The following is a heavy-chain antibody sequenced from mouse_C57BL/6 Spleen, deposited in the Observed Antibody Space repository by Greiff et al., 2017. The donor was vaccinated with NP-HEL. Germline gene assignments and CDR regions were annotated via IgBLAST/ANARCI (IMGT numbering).Heavy chain of an antibody. Sequence: VQLQQSGAELVKPGASVKISCKASGYAFSSYWMNWVKQRPGKGLEWIGQIYPGDGDTNYNGKFKGKATLTADKSSSTAYMQLSSLTSEDSAVYFCARLPDYYGSSKDYWGQGTTLTVSS. J-gene: IGHJ2*01. CDR1: GYAFSSYW. V-gene: IGHV1-80*01. D-gene: IGHD1-1*01. CDR2: IYPGDGDT. CDR3: ARLPDYYGSSKDY.